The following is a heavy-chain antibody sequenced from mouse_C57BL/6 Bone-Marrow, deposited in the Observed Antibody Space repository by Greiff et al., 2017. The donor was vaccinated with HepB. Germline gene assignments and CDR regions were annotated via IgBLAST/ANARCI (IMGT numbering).Heavy chain of an antibody. CDR3: ARLRISYFDY. Sequence: QVQLQQPGAELVMPGASVKLSCKASGYTFTSYWMHWVKQRPGQGLEWIGEIDPSDSYTNYNQKFKGKSTLTEDKSSSTAYMQLSSLTSEDSAVYYCARLRISYFDYWGQGTTLTVSS. J-gene: IGHJ2*01. CDR1: GYTFTSYW. V-gene: IGHV1-69*01. D-gene: IGHD2-4*01. CDR2: IDPSDSYT.